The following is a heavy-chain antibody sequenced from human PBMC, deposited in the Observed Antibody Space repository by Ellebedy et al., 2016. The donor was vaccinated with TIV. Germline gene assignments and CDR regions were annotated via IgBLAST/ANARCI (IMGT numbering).Heavy chain of an antibody. V-gene: IGHV1-46*01. J-gene: IGHJ6*02. CDR1: GYTFTSYW. D-gene: IGHD2-21*02. CDR3: ARACVGDCSYGMDV. Sequence: ASVKVSCKASGYTFTSYWMHWVRQAPGQGLEWMGIISPSGDSTSYAQKFQGRVTMTRETSTSTVSLELSSLRSEDTAVYYCARACVGDCSYGMDVWGQGTTVTVSS. CDR2: ISPSGDST.